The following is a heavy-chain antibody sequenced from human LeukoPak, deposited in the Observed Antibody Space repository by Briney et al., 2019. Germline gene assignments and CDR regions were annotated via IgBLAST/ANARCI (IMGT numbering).Heavy chain of an antibody. Sequence: PGKSLRLSCAASGFTFSSYGMRWVRQAPGKGLEWVAVIWYDGSNKYYADSVKGRFTISRDNSKKTLYLQMNSLSAEDTAVYYCAKGNYDSSGYYYFDYWGQGTLVTVSS. J-gene: IGHJ4*02. CDR1: GFTFSSYG. D-gene: IGHD3-22*01. CDR3: AKGNYDSSGYYYFDY. CDR2: IWYDGSNK. V-gene: IGHV3-33*06.